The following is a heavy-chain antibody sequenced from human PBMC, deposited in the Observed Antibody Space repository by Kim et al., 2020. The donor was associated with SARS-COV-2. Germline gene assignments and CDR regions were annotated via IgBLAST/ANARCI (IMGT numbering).Heavy chain of an antibody. CDR3: ARRGAARRTQDYFDY. D-gene: IGHD6-6*01. CDR2: IYYSGST. J-gene: IGHJ4*02. CDR1: GGSISGYH. Sequence: SETLSLTCTVSGGSISGYHWSWIRQPPGKGLEWIGHIYYSGSTNYNPSLKSRVTISVDTSKNQFSLKLNSVTAADTAVYYCARRGAARRTQDYFDYWGQGTLVTVS. V-gene: IGHV4-59*08.